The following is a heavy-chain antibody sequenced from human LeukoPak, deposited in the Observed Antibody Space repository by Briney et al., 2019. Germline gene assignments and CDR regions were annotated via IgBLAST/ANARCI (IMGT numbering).Heavy chain of an antibody. CDR2: IRYDGSNK. CDR1: GFTFSSYG. J-gene: IGHJ6*02. V-gene: IGHV3-30*02. CDR3: ARDGFRRTPDYGMDV. D-gene: IGHD2-15*01. Sequence: GGSLRLSCAASGFTFSSYGMYWVRQAPGKGLEWVALIRYDGSNKYHADSVKGRFIISRDNSKNTLYLQMNSLRAEDTAVYYCARDGFRRTPDYGMDVWGQGTTVTVSS.